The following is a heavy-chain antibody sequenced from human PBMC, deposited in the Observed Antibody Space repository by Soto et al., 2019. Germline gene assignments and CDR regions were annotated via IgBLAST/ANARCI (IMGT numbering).Heavy chain of an antibody. CDR3: ARHGSNSGSYSEYFQH. Sequence: SETLSLTCAVSGYSISSSNWWGWIRQPPGKGLEWIGYIYYSGTTYYNPSLKSRVTMSVDTSKNQFSLKLTSVTAVDTAVYYCARHGSNSGSYSEYFQHWGQGTLVTVSS. CDR1: GYSISSSNW. D-gene: IGHD1-26*01. V-gene: IGHV4-28*01. CDR2: IYYSGTT. J-gene: IGHJ1*01.